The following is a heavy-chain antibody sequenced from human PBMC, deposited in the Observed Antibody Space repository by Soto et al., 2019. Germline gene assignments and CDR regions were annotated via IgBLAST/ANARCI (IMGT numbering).Heavy chain of an antibody. CDR2: INHRGNT. J-gene: IGHJ6*02. V-gene: IGHV4-34*01. CDR3: ARQEVPQWFTKGYYGMDV. D-gene: IGHD2-8*01. CDR1: GGSFSGYY. Sequence: SETLSLTCAVYGGSFSGYYWTWIRQPPGKGLEWLGEINHRGNTNYNPSLKSRVTISVDTSKNQFSLKLTSVTAADTAVYYCARQEVPQWFTKGYYGMDVWDQGTTVTVSS.